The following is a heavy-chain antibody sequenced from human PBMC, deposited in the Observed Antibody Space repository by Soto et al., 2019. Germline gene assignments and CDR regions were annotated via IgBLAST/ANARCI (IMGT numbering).Heavy chain of an antibody. CDR3: ATDLAYSSGWYYDY. D-gene: IGHD6-19*01. J-gene: IGHJ4*02. CDR1: GYTLTELS. CDR2: FDPEDGET. V-gene: IGHV1-24*01. Sequence: ASVKVSCKVSGYTLTELSMHWVRQAPGKGLEWMGGFDPEDGETIYAQKFQGRVTMTEDTSTDTAYMELSSLRSEDTAVYYCATDLAYSSGWYYDYWGQGTLVTVSS.